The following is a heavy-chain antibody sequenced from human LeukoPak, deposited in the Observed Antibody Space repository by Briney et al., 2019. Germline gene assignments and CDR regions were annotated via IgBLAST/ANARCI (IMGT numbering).Heavy chain of an antibody. CDR1: GYTFTSYG. V-gene: IGHV1-18*01. CDR2: ISAYNGNT. CDR3: ARDHYYGSGSQALNFDY. Sequence: ASVKVSCKASGYTFTSYGISWVRQAPGQGLEWMGWISAYNGNTNYAQKLQGRVTMTTDTSTGTAYMELRSLRSDDTAVYYCARDHYYGSGSQALNFDYWGQGTLVTVSS. D-gene: IGHD3-10*01. J-gene: IGHJ4*02.